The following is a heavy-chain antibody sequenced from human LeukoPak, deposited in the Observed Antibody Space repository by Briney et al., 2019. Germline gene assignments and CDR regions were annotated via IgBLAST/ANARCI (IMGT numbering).Heavy chain of an antibody. CDR1: GFTFSSYW. Sequence: GGSLRLSCAASGFTFSSYWMHWVRQAPGKGLVWVSRINSDGSSTNYADSVKGRFTISRDNAKNTLYLQMNSLRAEDTAVYYCARTLAYYCDSGGYDYWGQGTLVTVSS. CDR2: INSDGSST. J-gene: IGHJ4*02. V-gene: IGHV3-74*01. D-gene: IGHD3-22*01. CDR3: ARTLAYYCDSGGYDY.